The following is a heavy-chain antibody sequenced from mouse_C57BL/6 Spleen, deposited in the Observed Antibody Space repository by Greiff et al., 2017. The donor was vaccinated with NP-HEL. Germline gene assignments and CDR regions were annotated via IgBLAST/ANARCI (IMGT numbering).Heavy chain of an antibody. Sequence: VQLQQSGAELARPGASVKLSCKASGYTFTSYGISWVKQRTGQGLEWIGEIYPRSGNTYYNEKVKGKATRTADKYSSTAYMELRSRTSEDSAVYFCARCRIYYEYAGYFDYWDQGTTLTVSS. CDR3: ARCRIYYEYAGYFDY. CDR1: GYTFTSYG. J-gene: IGHJ2*01. D-gene: IGHD2-4*01. CDR2: IYPRSGNT. V-gene: IGHV1-81*01.